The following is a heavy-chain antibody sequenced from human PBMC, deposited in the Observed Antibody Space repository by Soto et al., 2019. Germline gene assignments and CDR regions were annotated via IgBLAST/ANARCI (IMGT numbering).Heavy chain of an antibody. Sequence: PSETLSLTCAVSGVSLTSGNWWTWVRQSPQRGLEYIGEIFHDGTANYYPSFESRLSMSIDKSQNQFTLKLNSVTAADTATYYCARMSYFYDKWYFDLWGRGTLVTVSS. CDR1: GVSLTSGNW. V-gene: IGHV4-4*02. CDR3: ARMSYFYDKWYFDL. CDR2: IFHDGTA. J-gene: IGHJ2*01. D-gene: IGHD3-22*01.